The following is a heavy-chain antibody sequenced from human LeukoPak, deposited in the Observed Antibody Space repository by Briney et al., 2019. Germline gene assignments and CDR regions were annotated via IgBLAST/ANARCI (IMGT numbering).Heavy chain of an antibody. V-gene: IGHV3-23*01. J-gene: IGHJ4*02. CDR3: AKDPIYVGATNLDY. CDR1: GFTFRSYG. D-gene: IGHD1-26*01. Sequence: GGSLRLSCAASGFTFRSYGMSWVRQAPGKGLEWVSAISGSGGSTYYADSVKGRFTISRDNSKNTLYLQMNSLRAEDTAVYYCAKDPIYVGATNLDYWGQGTLVTVSS. CDR2: ISGSGGST.